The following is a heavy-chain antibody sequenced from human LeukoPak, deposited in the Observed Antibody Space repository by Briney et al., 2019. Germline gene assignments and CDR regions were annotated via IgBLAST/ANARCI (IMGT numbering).Heavy chain of an antibody. CDR2: IYYSGST. J-gene: IGHJ4*02. CDR1: GGSLSTYY. V-gene: IGHV4-59*01. Sequence: SETLSLTCTVSGGSLSTYYWSWIRQPPGKGLEWIGYIYYSGSTNYNPSLKSRVTISVDTSKNQLSLKLSSVTAADTAVYYCARYTSSWTTFDYWGQGTLVTVSS. CDR3: ARYTSSWTTFDY. D-gene: IGHD6-13*01.